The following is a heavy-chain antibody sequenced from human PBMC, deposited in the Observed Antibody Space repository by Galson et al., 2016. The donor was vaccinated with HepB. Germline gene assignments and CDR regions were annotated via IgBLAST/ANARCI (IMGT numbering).Heavy chain of an antibody. Sequence: SVKVSCKASGYTFNNYGFIWVRQAPGQGLEWMGWISAYNGNTNSAQRFQGRVTMTTDTSTSTVYMELRRLRSDDTAVYYCARDQGLVGVITDYWGQGTLVTVSS. CDR1: GYTFNNYG. CDR2: ISAYNGNT. V-gene: IGHV1-18*04. D-gene: IGHD1-26*01. J-gene: IGHJ4*02. CDR3: ARDQGLVGVITDY.